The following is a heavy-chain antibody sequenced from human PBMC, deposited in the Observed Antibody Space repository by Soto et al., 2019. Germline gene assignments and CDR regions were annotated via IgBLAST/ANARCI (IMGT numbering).Heavy chain of an antibody. CDR2: INPSGDIT. Sequence: GGSLRLSCAASGPTFGRYAMSWVRQAPGKGLEWVSIINPSGDITYYGDSVKGRFTISRDNSKNTLSLQMNSLRAEDTAVYYCAKSLRPSALTTYCFDYRGQGTLVTVSS. CDR1: GPTFGRYA. J-gene: IGHJ4*02. D-gene: IGHD4-17*01. CDR3: AKSLRPSALTTYCFDY. V-gene: IGHV3-23*01.